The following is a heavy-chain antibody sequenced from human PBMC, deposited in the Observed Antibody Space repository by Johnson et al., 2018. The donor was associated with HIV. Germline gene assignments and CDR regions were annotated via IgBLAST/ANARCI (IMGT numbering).Heavy chain of an antibody. CDR2: IKQDGTET. V-gene: IGHV3-7*01. J-gene: IGHJ3*02. CDR3: VSVVRMPFSSDWKGFDI. CDR1: GFPFHSYW. Sequence: MLLVESGGGLVQPGGSLRLSCAASGFPFHSYWMSWVRQAPGKGLEWVASIKQDGTETSYVDSVKGRFTISRDNAKNSLFLQLNSLRVGDTGLYYCVSVVRMPFSSDWKGFDIWGQGTMVTVSS. D-gene: IGHD6-19*01.